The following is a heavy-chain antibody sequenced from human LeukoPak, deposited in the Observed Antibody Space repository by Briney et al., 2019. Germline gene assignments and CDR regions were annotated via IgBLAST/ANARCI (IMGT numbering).Heavy chain of an antibody. Sequence: GGSLRLSCAASGFTFSSYAMSWVRQAPGKGLEWVSVIGGSGGSTYYADSVKGRFTISRDNANNSLYLQMNSLRAEDTAVYFCARCWGWYFDLWGRGTLVTVSS. V-gene: IGHV3-23*01. CDR2: IGGSGGST. CDR1: GFTFSSYA. CDR3: ARCWGWYFDL. J-gene: IGHJ2*01. D-gene: IGHD7-27*01.